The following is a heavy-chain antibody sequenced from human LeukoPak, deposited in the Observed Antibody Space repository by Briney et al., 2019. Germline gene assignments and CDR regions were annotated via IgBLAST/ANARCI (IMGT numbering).Heavy chain of an antibody. CDR2: INPNSGGT. Sequence: ASVKVSCKASGYTFTCYYLRWVRQAPGQGLELKGWINPNSGGTNYEQKFQGRVTMTRDTSITTAYMELSRLRSDDTAVYYCTRKGYSYANWCDPWGQGTLVTVSS. D-gene: IGHD5-18*01. CDR1: GYTFTCYY. V-gene: IGHV1-2*02. CDR3: TRKGYSYANWCDP. J-gene: IGHJ5*02.